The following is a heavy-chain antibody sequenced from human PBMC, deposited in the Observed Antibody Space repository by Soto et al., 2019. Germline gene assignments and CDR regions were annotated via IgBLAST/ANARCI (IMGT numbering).Heavy chain of an antibody. Sequence: GGSLRLSCAASGFTFSSYSMNWVRQAPGKGLEWVSSISSSSSYIYYADSVKGRFTISRDNAKNSLYLQMNSLRAEDTAVYYCAREDGIAAAGFDPWGQGTLVTVSS. CDR2: ISSSSSYI. CDR3: AREDGIAAAGFDP. V-gene: IGHV3-21*01. D-gene: IGHD6-13*01. J-gene: IGHJ5*02. CDR1: GFTFSSYS.